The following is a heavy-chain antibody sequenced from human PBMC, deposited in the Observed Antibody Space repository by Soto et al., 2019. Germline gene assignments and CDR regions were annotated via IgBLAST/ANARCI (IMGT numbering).Heavy chain of an antibody. J-gene: IGHJ4*02. D-gene: IGHD6-19*01. Sequence: EVQLAQSGAEVKKPGESLRISCKGSGYSFTSYWISWVRQMPGKGLEWMGRIDPSDSYTNYSPSFQGHVTISADKSISTAYLQWSSLKASDTAMYYCASRGADLGQWLVPGYWGQGTLVTVSS. CDR2: IDPSDSYT. CDR1: GYSFTSYW. V-gene: IGHV5-10-1*03. CDR3: ASRGADLGQWLVPGY.